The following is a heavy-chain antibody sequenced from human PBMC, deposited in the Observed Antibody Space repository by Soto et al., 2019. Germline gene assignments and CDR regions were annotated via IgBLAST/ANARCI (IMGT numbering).Heavy chain of an antibody. CDR3: AKGRLDYQPPRSDHYSNGMDV. J-gene: IGHJ6*02. D-gene: IGHD3-16*01. CDR1: GFSFSRYW. Sequence: EVQLVESGGGLVQPGGSLRLSCAASGFSFSRYWMHWVRQGPGKGLVWVSRINSEGSSTTYADSVKGRFTISRDNAKNTLYLQINRLRAEDTAVYYCAKGRLDYQPPRSDHYSNGMDVWGQGATVTVSS. V-gene: IGHV3-74*03. CDR2: INSEGSST.